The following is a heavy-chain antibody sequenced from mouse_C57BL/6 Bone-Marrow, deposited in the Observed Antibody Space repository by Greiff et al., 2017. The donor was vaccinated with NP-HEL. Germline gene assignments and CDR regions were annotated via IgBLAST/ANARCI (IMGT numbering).Heavy chain of an antibody. CDR2: IHPSDSDT. J-gene: IGHJ3*01. Sequence: QVQLQQPGAELVKPGASVKVSCKASGYTFTSYWMHWVKQRPGQGLEWIGRIHPSDSDTNYNQKFKGKATLTVDKSSSTAYMQLSSLTSEDSAVYYCAIWYGNVEGTRAYWGQGTLVTVSA. V-gene: IGHV1-74*01. CDR1: GYTFTSYW. D-gene: IGHD2-10*02. CDR3: AIWYGNVEGTRAY.